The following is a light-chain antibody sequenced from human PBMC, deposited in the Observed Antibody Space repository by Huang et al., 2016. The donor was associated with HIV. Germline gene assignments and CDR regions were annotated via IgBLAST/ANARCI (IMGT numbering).Light chain of an antibody. J-gene: IGKJ3*01. CDR3: QQYNKWPLFT. CDR2: GAS. V-gene: IGKV3D-15*01. Sequence: LMTQSPVTLSVSPGERATLSCRASQNVSSDLAWYQQRPGHPPRLLMYGASTSATGLPARFSGSGFGTDLPLTIISLQYEDFAVYYCQQYNKWPLFTFGPGTKVDIK. CDR1: QNVSSD.